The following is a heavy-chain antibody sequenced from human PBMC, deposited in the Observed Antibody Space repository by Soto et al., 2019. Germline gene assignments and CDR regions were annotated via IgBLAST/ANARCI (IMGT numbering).Heavy chain of an antibody. Sequence: ASVKVSCKASGYTFTSYGISWVRQAPGQGLEWMGWISAYNGNTNYAQKIQGRVTMTTDTSTSTAYMELRSLRSDDTAVYYCARDEAYDFWSGYYLTAFDCWGQGTLVTVSS. CDR1: GYTFTSYG. CDR3: ARDEAYDFWSGYYLTAFDC. CDR2: ISAYNGNT. V-gene: IGHV1-18*01. J-gene: IGHJ4*02. D-gene: IGHD3-3*01.